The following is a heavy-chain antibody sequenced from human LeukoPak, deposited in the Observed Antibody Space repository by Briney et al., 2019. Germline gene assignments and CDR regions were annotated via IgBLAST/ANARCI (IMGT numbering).Heavy chain of an antibody. CDR1: GGTFSSSA. D-gene: IGHD5-18*01. J-gene: IGHJ6*02. V-gene: IGHV1-69*04. CDR2: IIPVLNIT. Sequence: GASVKVSCKTSGGTFSSSAITWVRQAPGQGLEWMGRIIPVLNITTYARKFQGRVTITADTSTSTVYMELSSLRSEETAVYYCAKDQGLTAPPPYGLDVWGQGTTVIVTS. CDR3: AKDQGLTAPPPYGLDV.